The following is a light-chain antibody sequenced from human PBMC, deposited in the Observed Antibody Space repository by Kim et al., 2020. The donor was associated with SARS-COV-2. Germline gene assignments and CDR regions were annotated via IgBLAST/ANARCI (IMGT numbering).Light chain of an antibody. Sequence: SVTISCKGTSRDVGDYNYVSWYQQHPGKAPKLMIYEVSKRPSGVPDRFSGSKSGNTASLTVSGLQAEDEADYYCTSYAGSNKGWVFGGGTQLTVL. J-gene: IGLJ3*02. V-gene: IGLV2-8*01. CDR3: TSYAGSNKGWV. CDR2: EVS. CDR1: SRDVGDYNY.